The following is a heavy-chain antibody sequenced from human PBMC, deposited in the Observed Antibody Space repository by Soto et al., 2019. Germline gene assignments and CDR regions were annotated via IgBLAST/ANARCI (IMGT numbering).Heavy chain of an antibody. V-gene: IGHV1-69*13. CDR3: ARAPITMVRGVIIILYFDY. Sequence: GASVKVSCKASGGTFSSYAISWVRQAPGQGLEWMGGIIPIFGTANYAQKFQGRVTITADESTSTAYMELSSLRSEDTAVYYCARAPITMVRGVIIILYFDYWGQGTLVTVSS. D-gene: IGHD3-10*01. J-gene: IGHJ4*02. CDR1: GGTFSSYA. CDR2: IIPIFGTA.